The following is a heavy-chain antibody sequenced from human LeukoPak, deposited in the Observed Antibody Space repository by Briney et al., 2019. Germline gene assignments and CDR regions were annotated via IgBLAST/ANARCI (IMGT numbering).Heavy chain of an antibody. V-gene: IGHV1-24*01. CDR3: ATCILTGCYAEDAFDI. CDR2: FDPEDGET. J-gene: IGHJ3*02. D-gene: IGHD2-2*01. CDR1: GYTLTELS. Sequence: ASLKVSCKVSGYTLTELSMHWVRQAPGKGLEWMGGFDPEDGETIYAQKFQGRVTMTEDTSTDTAYMELSSLRSEDTAVYYCATCILTGCYAEDAFDIWGQGTMVTVSS.